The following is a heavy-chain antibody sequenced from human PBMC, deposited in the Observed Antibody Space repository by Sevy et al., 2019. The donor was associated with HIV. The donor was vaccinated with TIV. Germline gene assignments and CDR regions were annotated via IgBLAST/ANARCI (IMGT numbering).Heavy chain of an antibody. V-gene: IGHV3-7*01. CDR2: IKQDESEK. D-gene: IGHD3-22*01. CDR1: GFTFSRYW. J-gene: IGHJ4*02. CDR3: ARAEQVTMLVVFGGLYFDS. Sequence: GSLRLSCAASGFTFSRYWMTWVRQAPGKGLEGVANIKQDESEKYYVDSVKGRFTISSDNAKNSLYLQMNSLRADDTAVYYCARAEQVTMLVVFGGLYFDSWGQGTLVTVSS.